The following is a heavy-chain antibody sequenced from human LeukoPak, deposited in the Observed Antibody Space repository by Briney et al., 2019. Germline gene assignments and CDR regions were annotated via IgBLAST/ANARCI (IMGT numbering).Heavy chain of an antibody. J-gene: IGHJ5*02. CDR3: ARGSTSIVLLSWFDP. Sequence: ASVKVSCKASGGTFSSYAISWVRQAPGQGLEWMGGIIPIFGTANYAQKFQGRVTITADESTSTAYMELSSLRSEDTAVYYCARGSTSIVLLSWFDPWGQGTLVTVSS. CDR1: GGTFSSYA. D-gene: IGHD2/OR15-2a*01. V-gene: IGHV1-69*13. CDR2: IIPIFGTA.